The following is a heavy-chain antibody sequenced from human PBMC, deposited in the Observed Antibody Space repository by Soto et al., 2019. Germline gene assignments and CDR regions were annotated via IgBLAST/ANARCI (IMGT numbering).Heavy chain of an antibody. CDR1: GFTFSSYA. Sequence: GGSLRLSCAASGFTFSSYAMSWVRQAPGKGLEWVSAISGSGGSTYYADSVKGRFTISRDNSKNTLYLQMNSLRAEDTAVYYCASTDCSGGSCYSEYFQHWGQGPLVTVSS. D-gene: IGHD2-15*01. CDR2: ISGSGGST. V-gene: IGHV3-23*01. CDR3: ASTDCSGGSCYSEYFQH. J-gene: IGHJ1*01.